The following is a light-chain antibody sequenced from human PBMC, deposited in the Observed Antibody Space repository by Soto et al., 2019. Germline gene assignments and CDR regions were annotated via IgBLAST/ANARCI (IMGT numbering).Light chain of an antibody. CDR1: NSDIGYYNF. Sequence: QSALAQPASVSGSPGQSITISCTGSNSDIGYYNFVSWYQKHPDKAPKLLIFGVTNRPSGISDRFSGSKSGATASLTISGLQDEDEADYYCSSYTTTNSLVFGTGTKLTVL. CDR2: GVT. J-gene: IGLJ1*01. V-gene: IGLV2-14*03. CDR3: SSYTTTNSLV.